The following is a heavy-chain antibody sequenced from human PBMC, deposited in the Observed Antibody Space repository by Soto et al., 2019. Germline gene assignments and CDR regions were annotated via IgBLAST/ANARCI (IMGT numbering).Heavy chain of an antibody. CDR2: IWYDGSNK. V-gene: IGHV3-33*01. Sequence: QVQLVESGGGVVQPGRSLRLSCAASGFTFSSYGMHWVRQAPGKGLEWVAVIWYDGSNKYYADSVKGRFTISRDNSKYRVYLAWISLGAENAGVYYCGRGGCEYGADYWGEGTLVTVSS. D-gene: IGHD4-17*01. CDR3: GRGGCEYGADY. J-gene: IGHJ4*02. CDR1: GFTFSSYG.